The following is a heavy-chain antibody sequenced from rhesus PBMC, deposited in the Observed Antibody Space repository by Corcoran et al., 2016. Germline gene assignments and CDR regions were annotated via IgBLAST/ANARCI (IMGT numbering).Heavy chain of an antibody. CDR2: ISWSGGST. D-gene: IGHD4-29*01. V-gene: IGHV3-201*01. J-gene: IGHJ4*01. CDR3: AAEGDYGSSFDY. Sequence: EVQLVESGGGVVQPGGSLRLSCAASGFTLDDYAIHWVHQAPGKGLEWVFGISWSGGSTYYADAVKGQFTISRDNAKNSLYLQMGSLRAEDTALYYCAAEGDYGSSFDYWGQGVLVTVSS. CDR1: GFTLDDYA.